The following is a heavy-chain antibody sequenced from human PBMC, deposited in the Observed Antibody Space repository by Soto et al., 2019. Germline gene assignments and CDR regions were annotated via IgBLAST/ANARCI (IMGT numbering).Heavy chain of an antibody. CDR2: ISCGGGST. D-gene: IGHD6-19*01. J-gene: IGHJ3*02. Sequence: GGSLRLSCAASGFTFSSYGMHWVRQAPGKGLEWVSAISCGGGSTYYADSVKGRFTISRDNSKNTLYLQMNSLRAEDTAVYYCAKFNAVAAAIDAFDIWGQGTMVTVSS. CDR1: GFTFSSYG. CDR3: AKFNAVAAAIDAFDI. V-gene: IGHV3-23*01.